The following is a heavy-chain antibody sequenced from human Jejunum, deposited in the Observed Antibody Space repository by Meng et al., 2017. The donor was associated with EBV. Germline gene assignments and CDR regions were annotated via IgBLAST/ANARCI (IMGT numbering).Heavy chain of an antibody. J-gene: IGHJ4*02. CDR1: GFTFSDYA. CDR3: TKDVGVVLFDY. CDR2: ISTSGGNT. D-gene: IGHD2-8*01. V-gene: IGHV3-23*01. Sequence: EWKLLGSGGGLLQPGGSLRLSCVASGFTFSDYAMRWVRQAPRKGLEWVSTISTSGGNTHYADSVKGRFTSSRDNSKNTLYLQMYSLRAEDTAVYYCTKDVGVVLFDYWGQGTLVTVSS.